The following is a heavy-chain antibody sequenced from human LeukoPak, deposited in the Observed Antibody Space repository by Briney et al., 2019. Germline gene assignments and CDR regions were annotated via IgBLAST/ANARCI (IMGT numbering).Heavy chain of an antibody. V-gene: IGHV1-18*01. J-gene: IGHJ4*02. CDR1: GYTFTSYG. CDR2: ISTYNGDT. Sequence: ASVKVSCQASGYTFTSYGITWVRQAPGQGLEWMGWISTYNGDTNYAQNLQGRVTMTTDTSTSTAYMNLRSLRSDDTAVYYCARDTGSSPGDYWGQGTLVTVSS. D-gene: IGHD1-26*01. CDR3: ARDTGSSPGDY.